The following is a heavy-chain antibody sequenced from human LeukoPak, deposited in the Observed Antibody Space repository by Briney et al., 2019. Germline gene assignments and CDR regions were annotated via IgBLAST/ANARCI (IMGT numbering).Heavy chain of an antibody. CDR1: GYSISSGYY. J-gene: IGHJ4*02. D-gene: IGHD3-3*01. CDR2: IYHSGST. CDR3: ARVFTIFGVVTNY. V-gene: IGHV4-38-2*01. Sequence: SETLSLTCAVSGYSISSGYYWGWIRQPPGKGLEWIGSIYHSGSTYYNPSLKSRVTISVDTSKNQFSLKLSSVTAADTAVYYCARVFTIFGVVTNYWGQRTLVTVSS.